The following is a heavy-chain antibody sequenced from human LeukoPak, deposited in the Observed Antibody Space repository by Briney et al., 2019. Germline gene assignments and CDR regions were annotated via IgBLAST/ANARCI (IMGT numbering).Heavy chain of an antibody. V-gene: IGHV3-74*01. CDR1: GFIFSTYW. J-gene: IGHJ4*02. CDR2: INTDGSST. D-gene: IGHD3-22*01. Sequence: PGGSLRLSCAASGFIFSTYWMHWVRQAPGKGLVWVSRINTDGSSTAYAASVKGRFTISRDNAKNSLYLQMNSLRADDTAVYYCAREAADTSGYSFDYWGQGTQVTVSS. CDR3: AREAADTSGYSFDY.